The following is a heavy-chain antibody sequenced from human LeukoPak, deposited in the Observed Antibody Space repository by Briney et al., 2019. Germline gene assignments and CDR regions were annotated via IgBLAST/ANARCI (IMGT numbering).Heavy chain of an antibody. CDR3: ARSDSSSWYSLHDY. J-gene: IGHJ4*02. D-gene: IGHD6-13*01. V-gene: IGHV3-7*01. CDR2: MNQDGSEK. CDR1: GFTFRNYW. Sequence: PGGSLRLSCAASGFTFRNYWMSWVRQAPGKGLEWVANMNQDGSEKYHVDSVKDRFTISRDNAKNSLYLQMNSLRAEDTAVYYCARSDSSSWYSLHDYWGQGTLVTVSS.